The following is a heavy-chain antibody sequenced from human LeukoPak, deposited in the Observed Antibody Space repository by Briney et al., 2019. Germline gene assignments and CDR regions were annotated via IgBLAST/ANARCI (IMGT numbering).Heavy chain of an antibody. V-gene: IGHV3-48*03. J-gene: IGHJ4*02. CDR1: GFTFSSYG. D-gene: IGHD3-22*01. CDR2: ISSSGSTI. CDR3: AREYYYDSSGSDY. Sequence: GGSVSLSCAASGFTFSSYGMNWVRQAPGKGLEWVSYISSSGSTIYYADSVKGRFTISRDHAKNSLYLQMNSLRAEDTAVYYCAREYYYDSSGSDYWGQGTLDTVPS.